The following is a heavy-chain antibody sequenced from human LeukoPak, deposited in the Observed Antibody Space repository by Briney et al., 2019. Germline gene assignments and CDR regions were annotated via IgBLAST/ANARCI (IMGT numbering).Heavy chain of an antibody. CDR3: ARVAVGATTHYYYGMDV. CDR2: INPNSGGT. CDR1: GYIFTDYY. J-gene: IGHJ6*02. D-gene: IGHD1-26*01. Sequence: ASVKVSCKASGYIFTDYYMHWVRQAPGQGLEWMGWINPNSGGTNYAQKFQGWVTMTRDTSISTAYMELSRLRSDDTAVYYCARVAVGATTHYYYGMDVWGQGTTVTVSS. V-gene: IGHV1-2*04.